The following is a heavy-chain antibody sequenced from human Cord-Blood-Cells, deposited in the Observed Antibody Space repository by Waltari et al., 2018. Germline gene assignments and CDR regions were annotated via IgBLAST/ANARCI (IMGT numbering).Heavy chain of an antibody. CDR1: GYTLTALS. V-gene: IGHV1-24*01. CDR2: VDPEDGET. D-gene: IGHD4-4*01. J-gene: IGHJ4*02. CDR3: ATSSHDYSNYYFDY. Sequence: QAPLVQSGAPAQQPGASVKVSREVPGYTLTALSMHWARQAPGKGLEWMGGVDPEDGETIYAQKFQGRVTMTEDTSTDTAYMELSSLRSEDTAVYYCATSSHDYSNYYFDYWGQGTLVTVSS.